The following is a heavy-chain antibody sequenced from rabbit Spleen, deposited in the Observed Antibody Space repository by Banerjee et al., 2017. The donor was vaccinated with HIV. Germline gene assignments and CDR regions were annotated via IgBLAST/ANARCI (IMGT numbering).Heavy chain of an antibody. CDR1: GFDFSTYS. CDR2: IVPVFGIT. Sequence: QLVESGGGLVQPGGSLKLSCKASGFDFSTYSMSWVRHPPGKGLDRIGYIVPVFGITYYANWVNGRFAISSHNAQNTLYLQLNSLTAADTATYFCVRDQAGDADYGTYYLNLWGPGTLVTVS. V-gene: IGHV1S7*01. J-gene: IGHJ4*01. CDR3: VRDQAGDADYGTYYLNL. D-gene: IGHD2-1*01.